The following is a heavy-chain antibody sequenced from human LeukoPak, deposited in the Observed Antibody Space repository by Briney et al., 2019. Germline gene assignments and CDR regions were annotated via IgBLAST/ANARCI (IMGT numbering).Heavy chain of an antibody. CDR3: ARVPSQDYYYYYMDV. CDR1: GGSINSYY. CDR2: IYYSGST. Sequence: PSETLSLTCTVSGGSINSYYWSWIRQPPGKGLEWIGSIYYSGSTKYNPSLKSRVTISVDTSKNQFSLKLSSVTAADTAVYYCARVPSQDYYYYYMDVWGKGTTVTVSS. J-gene: IGHJ6*03. V-gene: IGHV4-59*01. D-gene: IGHD2-15*01.